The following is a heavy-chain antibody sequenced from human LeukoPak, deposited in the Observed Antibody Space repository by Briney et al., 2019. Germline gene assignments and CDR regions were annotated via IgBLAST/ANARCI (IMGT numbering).Heavy chain of an antibody. Sequence: SETLSLTCTVSGGSIGSSSYYWGWIRQPPGKGLEWIGSIYYSGSTYYNPSLKSRVTISVDTSKNQFSLKLSSVTAADTAVYYCASNVLRFLEWLSGPDYWGQGTLVTVSS. CDR3: ASNVLRFLEWLSGPDY. V-gene: IGHV4-39*01. J-gene: IGHJ4*02. CDR1: GGSIGSSSYY. CDR2: IYYSGST. D-gene: IGHD3-3*01.